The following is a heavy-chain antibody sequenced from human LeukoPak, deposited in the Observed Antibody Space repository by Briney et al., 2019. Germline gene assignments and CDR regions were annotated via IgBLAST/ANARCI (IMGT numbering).Heavy chain of an antibody. J-gene: IGHJ5*02. CDR1: GFTFSSYW. CDR2: IKQDGSEK. V-gene: IGHV3-7*01. Sequence: PGGSLRLSCAASGFTFSSYWMSWVRQAPGKGLEWVANIKQDGSEKYYVDSVKGRFTISRDNAKNSLYLQMNSLRAEDTAVYYCARDLEYDYVWDNWFDPWGQGTLVTVSS. CDR3: ARDLEYDYVWDNWFDP. D-gene: IGHD3-16*01.